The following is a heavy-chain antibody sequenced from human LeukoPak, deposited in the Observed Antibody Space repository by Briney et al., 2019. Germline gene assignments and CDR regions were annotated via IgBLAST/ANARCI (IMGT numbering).Heavy chain of an antibody. CDR2: VFHSGST. CDR1: GGSITSYY. Sequence: PSETLSLTCTVSGGSITSYYWSWIRQPPGKGLEWIGHVFHSGSTNYNPSLKSRVTISVDTSKNQFSLKLSSVTAADTAVYYCARLYGDHGAFDIWGQGTMVTVSS. CDR3: ARLYGDHGAFDI. V-gene: IGHV4-59*08. D-gene: IGHD4-17*01. J-gene: IGHJ3*02.